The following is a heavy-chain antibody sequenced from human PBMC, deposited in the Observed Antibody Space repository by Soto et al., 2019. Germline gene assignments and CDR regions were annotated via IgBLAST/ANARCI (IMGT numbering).Heavy chain of an antibody. CDR2: ISYDGSNK. D-gene: IGHD3-9*01. Sequence: QVQLVESGGGVVQPGRSLRLSCAASGFTFSSYAMHWVRQAPGKGLEWVAVISYDGSNKYYAEPVKGRFTISRDNSKNPLYLQMNILRSEDTAVYYCARAINFGWPISPAVDCDYWGQVTLVTVSS. CDR1: GFTFSSYA. V-gene: IGHV3-30-3*01. CDR3: ARAINFGWPISPAVDCDY. J-gene: IGHJ4*02.